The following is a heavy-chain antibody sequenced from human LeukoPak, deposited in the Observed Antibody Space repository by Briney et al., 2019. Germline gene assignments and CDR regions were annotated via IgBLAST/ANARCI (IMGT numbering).Heavy chain of an antibody. J-gene: IGHJ4*02. V-gene: IGHV1-2*02. CDR2: INPNSGGT. D-gene: IGHD3-10*01. Sequence: ASVKVSCKASGYTFTDYYIHWVRQAPGQGLEWMGWINPNSGGTNSAQKFQGRVTMTRDTSISTAYMELSRLRSEDTAVYYCAREGDVLLWFGELEFDYWGQGTLVTVSS. CDR3: AREGDVLLWFGELEFDY. CDR1: GYTFTDYY.